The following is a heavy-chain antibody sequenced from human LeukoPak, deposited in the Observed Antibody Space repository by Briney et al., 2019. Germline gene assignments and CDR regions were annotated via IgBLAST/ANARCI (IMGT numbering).Heavy chain of an antibody. J-gene: IGHJ4*02. CDR3: ARSAGIKPMVRGVIRY. CDR2: MNPNSGNT. D-gene: IGHD3-10*01. Sequence: ASVKVSCKASGYTFTSYGISWVRQAPGQGLEWMGWMNPNSGNTGYAQKFQGRVTMTRNTSISTAYMELSSLRSEDTAVYYCARSAGIKPMVRGVIRYWGQGTLVTVSS. V-gene: IGHV1-8*02. CDR1: GYTFTSYG.